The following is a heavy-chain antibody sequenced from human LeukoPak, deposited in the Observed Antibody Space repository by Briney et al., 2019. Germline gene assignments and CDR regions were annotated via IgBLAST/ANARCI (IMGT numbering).Heavy chain of an antibody. D-gene: IGHD1-1*01. V-gene: IGHV3-53*01. CDR1: GFTVSSNY. Sequence: PGGSLRLSCAASGFTVSSNYMSWVRQAPGKGLEWVSVIYSGGSTYYADSVKGRFTISRDNSKNTLYLQMNSLRAEDTAVYYCARDKRAWPGPFVGKYYYHGIDVWGQGTTVTVSS. J-gene: IGHJ6*02. CDR2: IYSGGST. CDR3: ARDKRAWPGPFVGKYYYHGIDV.